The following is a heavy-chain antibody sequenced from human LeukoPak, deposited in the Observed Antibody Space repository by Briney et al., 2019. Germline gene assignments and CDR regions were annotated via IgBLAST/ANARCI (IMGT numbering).Heavy chain of an antibody. CDR3: ATPYGSGNKRDFDY. CDR1: GFTFSRYG. CDR2: ISYDGSNK. J-gene: IGHJ4*02. D-gene: IGHD3-10*01. Sequence: GGPLRLSCAASGFTFSRYGMHWVRQAPGKGLEGVAVISYDGSNKYYADSVKGRFTISRDNSKNTLYLQMNSLRAEDTAVYYCATPYGSGNKRDFDYWGQGTLVTVSS. V-gene: IGHV3-30*03.